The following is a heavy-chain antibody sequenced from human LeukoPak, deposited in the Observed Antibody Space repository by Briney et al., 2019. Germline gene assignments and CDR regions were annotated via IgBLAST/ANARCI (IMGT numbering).Heavy chain of an antibody. D-gene: IGHD3-3*01. CDR3: ARGGPLWSGYYYYYYGMDV. Sequence: SETLSLTCAVYGGSFSGYYWSWIRQPPGKGLEWIGEINHSGSTNYNPSLKSRATISVDTSKNQFSLKLSSVTAADTAVYYCARGGPLWSGYYYYYYGMDVWGQGTTVTVSS. CDR1: GGSFSGYY. CDR2: INHSGST. V-gene: IGHV4-34*01. J-gene: IGHJ6*02.